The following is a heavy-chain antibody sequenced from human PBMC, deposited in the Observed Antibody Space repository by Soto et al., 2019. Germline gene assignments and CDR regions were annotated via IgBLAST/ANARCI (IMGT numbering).Heavy chain of an antibody. D-gene: IGHD6-19*01. V-gene: IGHV3-23*01. CDR3: AKSYSSGWYGYFED. J-gene: IGHJ4*02. CDR2: ISGSGGST. Sequence: VGSLRLSCAASGFTVSTKYMSWVRQAPGKGLEWVSAISGSGGSTYYADSVKGRFTISRDNSKNTLYLQMNSLRAEDTAVYYCAKSYSSGWYGYFEDWGQGTRVTVSS. CDR1: GFTVSTKY.